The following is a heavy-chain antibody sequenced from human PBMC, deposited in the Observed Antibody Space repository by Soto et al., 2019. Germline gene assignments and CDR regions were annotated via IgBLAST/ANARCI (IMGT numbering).Heavy chain of an antibody. J-gene: IGHJ4*02. CDR2: ISSSSSTI. D-gene: IGHD3-10*01. CDR3: ARDRVTMVRGIISQYYFDY. CDR1: GFTFSSYS. V-gene: IGHV3-48*01. Sequence: GGSLRLSCAASGFTFSSYSMNWVRQAPGKGLEWVSYISSSSSTIYYADSVKGRFTISRDSSKNTLYLQMNSLRVEDTAVYYCARDRVTMVRGIISQYYFDYWGQGTLVTVSS.